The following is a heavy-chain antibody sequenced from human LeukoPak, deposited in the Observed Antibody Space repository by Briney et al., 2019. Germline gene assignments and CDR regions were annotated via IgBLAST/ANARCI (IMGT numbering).Heavy chain of an antibody. Sequence: PSETLSLTCTVSGGSISSGSYYWSWIRQPPGKGLEWIGYIYHSGSTYYNPSLKSRVTISVDRSKNQFSLKLSSVTAADTAVYYCARGDAVSPLYYYYMDVWGKGTTVTVSS. CDR3: ARGDAVSPLYYYYMDV. CDR2: IYHSGST. D-gene: IGHD1-14*01. V-gene: IGHV4-30-2*01. J-gene: IGHJ6*03. CDR1: GGSISSGSYY.